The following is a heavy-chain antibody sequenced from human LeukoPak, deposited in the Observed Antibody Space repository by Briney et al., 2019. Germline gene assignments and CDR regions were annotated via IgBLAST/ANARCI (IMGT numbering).Heavy chain of an antibody. CDR3: AYGDYPLTY. CDR1: GLTVTNNY. V-gene: IGHV3-66*01. Sequence: GGSLRLSCAASGLTVTNNYWNWVRQPPGKGPEWISLLYSNGDTQYADSVKGRFTLSRDNSKNTLYLQMNSLRAEDTAVYFCAYGDYPLTYWGQGTLVSVSS. CDR2: LYSNGDT. D-gene: IGHD4-17*01. J-gene: IGHJ4*02.